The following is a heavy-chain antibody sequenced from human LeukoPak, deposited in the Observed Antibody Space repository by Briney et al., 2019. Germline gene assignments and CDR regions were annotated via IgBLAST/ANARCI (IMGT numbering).Heavy chain of an antibody. CDR3: ARDLYRSVGYCSSTSCPLPDY. CDR2: ISYDGSNK. CDR1: GFTFSSYA. D-gene: IGHD2-2*01. V-gene: IGHV3-30-3*01. J-gene: IGHJ4*02. Sequence: GRSLRLSCAASGFTFSSYAMHWVRQAPGKGLEWVAVISYDGSNKYYADSVKGRFTISRDNSKNTLYLQMNSLRAEDTAVYYCARDLYRSVGYCSSTSCPLPDYWGQGTLVTVSS.